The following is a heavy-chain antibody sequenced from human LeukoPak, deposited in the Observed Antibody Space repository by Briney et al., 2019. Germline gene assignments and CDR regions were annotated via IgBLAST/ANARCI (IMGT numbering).Heavy chain of an antibody. CDR1: GGSISSYY. Sequence: SETLSLTSSVSGGSISSYYWSWIRQPPGKGLEWIGYISYSGSTNYNPSLKSRVTISVDTSKNQFSLKLSSVTAADTAVYYCAREFYTALRSWGQGTLVTVSS. V-gene: IGHV4-59*01. CDR3: AREFYTALRS. J-gene: IGHJ5*02. D-gene: IGHD2-2*02. CDR2: ISYSGST.